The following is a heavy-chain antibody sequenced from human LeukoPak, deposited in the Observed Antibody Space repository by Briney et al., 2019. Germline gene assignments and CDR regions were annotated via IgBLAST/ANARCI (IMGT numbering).Heavy chain of an antibody. D-gene: IGHD7-27*01. Sequence: SETLSLTCSVSGGSISSGSYYWSWIRQPAGKGLEWIGRIYTSGSTNYNPSLKSRVTISVDTSKNQFSLKLSSVTAADTAVYYCAREGLLTGGGYYFDYWGQGTLVTVSS. CDR2: IYTSGST. CDR1: GGSISSGSYY. V-gene: IGHV4-61*02. CDR3: AREGLLTGGGYYFDY. J-gene: IGHJ4*02.